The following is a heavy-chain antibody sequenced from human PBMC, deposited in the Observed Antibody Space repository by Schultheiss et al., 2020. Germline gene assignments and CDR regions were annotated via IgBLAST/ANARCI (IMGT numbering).Heavy chain of an antibody. D-gene: IGHD3-22*01. CDR1: GYTFTGYY. Sequence: ASVQVSCKASGYTFTGYYMHWVRQAPGQGLEWMGWINPNSGGTNYAQKFQGWVTMTRDTSISTAYMELSRLRSDDTAVYYCARDRKYDSSGYYPGVWFDPWGQGNLATVSS. CDR2: INPNSGGT. V-gene: IGHV1-2*04. J-gene: IGHJ5*02. CDR3: ARDRKYDSSGYYPGVWFDP.